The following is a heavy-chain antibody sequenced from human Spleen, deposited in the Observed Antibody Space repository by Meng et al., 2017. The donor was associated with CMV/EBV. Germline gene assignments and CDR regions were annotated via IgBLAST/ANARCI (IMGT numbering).Heavy chain of an antibody. CDR1: GFTFSDYF. V-gene: IGHV3-11*04. D-gene: IGHD3-3*01. Sequence: GESLKISCAASGFTFSDYFMSWIRQAPGKGLEWVSYISSSGSTIYYADSVKGRFSISRDNAKKSLYLQVNSPRAEDTAVYYCARSAYDFWSGYPLDGMDAWGQGTAVTVSS. J-gene: IGHJ6*02. CDR2: ISSSGSTI. CDR3: ARSAYDFWSGYPLDGMDA.